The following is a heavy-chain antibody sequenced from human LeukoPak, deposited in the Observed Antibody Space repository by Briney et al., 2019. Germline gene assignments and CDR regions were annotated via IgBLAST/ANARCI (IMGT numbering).Heavy chain of an antibody. V-gene: IGHV3-74*01. Sequence: GGSLRLSCAASGFAFSSYWMHWVRQAPGKGLVWVSRINSDGSSTSYADSVKGRSTISRDNAKSTLYLQMNSLRAEDTAVYYCARVTLSGSYLFDYWGQGTLVTVSS. D-gene: IGHD1-26*01. CDR2: INSDGSST. CDR1: GFAFSSYW. J-gene: IGHJ4*02. CDR3: ARVTLSGSYLFDY.